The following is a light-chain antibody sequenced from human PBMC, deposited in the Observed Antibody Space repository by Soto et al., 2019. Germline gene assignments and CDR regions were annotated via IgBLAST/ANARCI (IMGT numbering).Light chain of an antibody. CDR1: QSISSW. Sequence: DIQMTQSPSTLAASVGDRVTITCRASQSISSWLAWYQQKPGKAPKLLIYKASSLERGVPSRFSGSGYGTEFPLNISSLQPDDFATYYCQQYNTYPYTFGQGTKLEIK. CDR2: KAS. J-gene: IGKJ2*01. CDR3: QQYNTYPYT. V-gene: IGKV1-5*03.